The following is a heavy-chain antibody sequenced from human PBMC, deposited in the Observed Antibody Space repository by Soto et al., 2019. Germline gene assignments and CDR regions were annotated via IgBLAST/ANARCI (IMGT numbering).Heavy chain of an antibody. CDR2: INAGYGNT. V-gene: IGHV1-3*01. CDR3: ARDTGDGTVDF. CDR1: GYTFSSYA. Sequence: QVHLVQSGAEVRKPGASVKVSCKASGYTFSSYAMHWVRQAPGQRLEWMGWINAGYGNTKSSQKFQDRVTISRDTSASTAYMELTSLRSEDTAVYSCARDTGDGTVDFWGQGTLVTVSS. D-gene: IGHD7-27*01. J-gene: IGHJ4*02.